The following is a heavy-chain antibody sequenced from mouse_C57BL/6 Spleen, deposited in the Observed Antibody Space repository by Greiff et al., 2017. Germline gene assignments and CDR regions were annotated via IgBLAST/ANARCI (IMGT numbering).Heavy chain of an antibody. V-gene: IGHV1-62-2*01. CDR3: ARHEGVYYSNYGAMDY. D-gene: IGHD2-5*01. Sequence: QVQLQQSGAELVKPGASVKLSCKASGYTFTEYTIHWVKQRSGQGLEWIGWFYPGSGSINYNEKFKDKATLTSDKSSSTVYMELSRLTSEDSAVYLCARHEGVYYSNYGAMDYWGQGTSVTVSS. CDR1: GYTFTEYT. CDR2: FYPGSGSI. J-gene: IGHJ4*01.